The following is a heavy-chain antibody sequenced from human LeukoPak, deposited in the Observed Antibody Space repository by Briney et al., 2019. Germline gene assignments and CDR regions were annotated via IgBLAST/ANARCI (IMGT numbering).Heavy chain of an antibody. J-gene: IGHJ4*02. Sequence: GGSLRLSCSASGLTFSSYAMHWVRQAPGKGLEYVSAISSNGGSTYYADSVKGRFTISRDNSKNTLYLQMSSLRAEDTAVYCCVKGVAARRGHFDYWGQGTLVTVSS. V-gene: IGHV3-64D*09. CDR1: GLTFSSYA. D-gene: IGHD6-6*01. CDR3: VKGVAARRGHFDY. CDR2: ISSNGGST.